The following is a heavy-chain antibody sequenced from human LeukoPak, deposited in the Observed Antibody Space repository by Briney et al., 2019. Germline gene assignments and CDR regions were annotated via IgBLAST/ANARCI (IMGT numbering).Heavy chain of an antibody. Sequence: SETLSLTCTVSGGSISSSSFYWGWIRPPPGKGLEWIGSIYYSGNTYYNTSLKSRVSISVDTSKNQFPLKLSSVTAAATAVYYCARHPGRLFDYWGQGTLVTVSS. CDR2: IYYSGNT. J-gene: IGHJ4*02. CDR1: GGSISSSSFY. CDR3: ARHPGRLFDY. V-gene: IGHV4-39*01.